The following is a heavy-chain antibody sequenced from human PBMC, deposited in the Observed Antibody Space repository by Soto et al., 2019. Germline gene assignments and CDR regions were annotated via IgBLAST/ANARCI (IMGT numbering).Heavy chain of an antibody. Sequence: EVQLVESGGGLVQPGGSLRLSCAASGFTFSSYSMNWVRQAPGKGLEWLSYISSSISTMHYADSVKGRCTISRDNAKNSLYLQINSLRDEDTAVYYCAREVRDTAVADFDYGGQGTLVTVSS. CDR3: AREVRDTAVADFDY. J-gene: IGHJ4*02. D-gene: IGHD5-18*01. V-gene: IGHV3-48*02. CDR2: ISSSISTM. CDR1: GFTFSSYS.